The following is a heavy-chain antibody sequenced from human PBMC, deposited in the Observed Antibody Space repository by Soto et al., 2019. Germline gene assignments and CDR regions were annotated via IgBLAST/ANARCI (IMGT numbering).Heavy chain of an antibody. CDR1: GFSFRSYA. D-gene: IGHD2-21*02. V-gene: IGHV3-33*06. CDR2: VWYDGSNE. Sequence: GGSLRLSCAASGFSFRSYAMHWVRQAPVKGLEWVASVWYDGSNENYADSVKGRFTISRDNSENTLYLQMNSLRAEDTAVYYCAKLNCGGDCYSDYWGQGTLVTVSS. J-gene: IGHJ4*02. CDR3: AKLNCGGDCYSDY.